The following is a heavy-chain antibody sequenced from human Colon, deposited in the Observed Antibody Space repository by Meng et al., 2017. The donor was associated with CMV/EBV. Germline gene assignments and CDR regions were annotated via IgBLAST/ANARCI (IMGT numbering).Heavy chain of an antibody. Sequence: VSCKASGFTFTNYFMHWVRQAPGQGLEYMGHINPNGIAASYAQRFRGRFTMTRDTSTSTVYMELSGLRSEDTAVYYCARESIMVTDYWGQGTLSPSPQ. D-gene: IGHD2-21*02. CDR1: GFTFTNYF. CDR2: INPNGIAA. J-gene: IGHJ4*02. CDR3: ARESIMVTDY. V-gene: IGHV1-46*01.